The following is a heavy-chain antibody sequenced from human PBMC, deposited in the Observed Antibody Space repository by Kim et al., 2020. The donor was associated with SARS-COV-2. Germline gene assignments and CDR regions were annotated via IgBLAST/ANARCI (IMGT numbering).Heavy chain of an antibody. J-gene: IGHJ4*02. CDR1: GGSISSGGYY. CDR3: ARGVRVTTVTTFDY. D-gene: IGHD4-17*01. CDR2: IYYSGST. Sequence: SETLSLTCTVSGGSISSGGYYWSWIRQHPGKGLEWIGYIYYSGSTYYNPSLKSRVTISVDTSKNQFSLKLSSVTAADTAVYYCARGVRVTTVTTFDYWGQGTLVTVSS. V-gene: IGHV4-31*03.